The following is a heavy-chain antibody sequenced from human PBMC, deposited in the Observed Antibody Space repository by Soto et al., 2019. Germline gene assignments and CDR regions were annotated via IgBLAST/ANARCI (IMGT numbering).Heavy chain of an antibody. V-gene: IGHV1-18*01. CDR2: ISAYNGNT. Sequence: ASVKVSCKASGYTFTSYGISWVRQAPGQGLEWMGWISAYNGNTNYAQKLQGRVTMTTDTSTSTAYMELRSLRSDDTAVYYCARARYYDFWSGYPALWAGGDRYYYYGMDVWGQGTTVTVSS. D-gene: IGHD3-3*01. CDR1: GYTFTSYG. J-gene: IGHJ6*02. CDR3: ARARYYDFWSGYPALWAGGDRYYYYGMDV.